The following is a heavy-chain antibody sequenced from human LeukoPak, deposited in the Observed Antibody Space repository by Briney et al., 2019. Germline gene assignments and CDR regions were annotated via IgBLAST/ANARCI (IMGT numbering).Heavy chain of an antibody. CDR2: IWYDGSNK. J-gene: IGHJ6*02. D-gene: IGHD3-10*01. Sequence: GRSLRLSCAASGFTFSSYGMHWVRQAPGKGLEWVAVIWYDGSNKYYADSGKGRFTISRDNSKNTLYLQMNSLRAEDTAVYYCARDQLLWFGELFHYYYYYGMDVWGQGTTVTVSS. CDR3: ARDQLLWFGELFHYYYYYGMDV. CDR1: GFTFSSYG. V-gene: IGHV3-33*01.